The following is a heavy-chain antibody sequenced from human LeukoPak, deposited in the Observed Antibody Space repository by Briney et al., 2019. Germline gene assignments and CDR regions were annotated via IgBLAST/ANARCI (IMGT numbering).Heavy chain of an antibody. J-gene: IGHJ6*04. CDR2: ITGSGGST. D-gene: IGHD3-10*02. CDR1: GFTFSSYA. V-gene: IGHV3-23*01. CDR3: AELGITMIGGV. Sequence: GGSLRLSCAASGFTFSSYAMSWVRQAPGKGLEWVSAITGSGGSTYYADSVKGRFTISRDNAKNSLYLQMNSLRAEDTAVYYCAELGITMIGGVWGKGTTITISS.